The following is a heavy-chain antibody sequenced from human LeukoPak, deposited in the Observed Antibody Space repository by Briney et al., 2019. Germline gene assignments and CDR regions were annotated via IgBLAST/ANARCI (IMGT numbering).Heavy chain of an antibody. D-gene: IGHD2-21*01. V-gene: IGHV1-46*01. CDR1: GYTFTRYS. CDR3: ARASLDVMVNY. CDR2: IDPAGGTT. Sequence: ASVKVSCKASGYTFTRYSMHWVRQAPGQGLEWMGVIDPAGGTTNYAQKFQDRVTVTRDTSTSTVYQDLSSLRSEDTAVYYCARASLDVMVNYWGQGTLVTVSS. J-gene: IGHJ4*02.